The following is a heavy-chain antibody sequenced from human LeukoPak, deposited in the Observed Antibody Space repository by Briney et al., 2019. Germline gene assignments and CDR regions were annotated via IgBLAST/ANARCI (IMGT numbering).Heavy chain of an antibody. D-gene: IGHD5-18*01. CDR1: GFSLTTYGVG. CDR2: IFWDGDN. J-gene: IGHJ5*02. V-gene: IGHV2-5*02. Sequence: SGPTLVKPTQTLTLTCEFSGFSLTTYGVGVGWIRQPPGKALEWLALIFWDGDNRYNPSLKNRLTITKDTSKNQVVLTMIDVDPVDTGTYYCAHRILANIGYTWFDAWGQGTLVTVSS. CDR3: AHRILANIGYTWFDA.